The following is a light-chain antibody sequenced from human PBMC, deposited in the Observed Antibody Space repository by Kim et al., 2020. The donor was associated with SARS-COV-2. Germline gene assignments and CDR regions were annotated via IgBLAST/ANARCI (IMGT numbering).Light chain of an antibody. CDR2: LNSDGSH. CDR3: QTWGTGIRV. J-gene: IGLJ3*02. Sequence: QLVLTQSPSASASLGASVKLTCTLSSGHRNYAIAWHQQQSEKGPRYLMKLNSDGSHSKGDGIPDRFSGSSSGAERYLTISSLQSEDEADYYCQTWGTGIRVFGGGTKLTVL. V-gene: IGLV4-69*01. CDR1: SGHRNYA.